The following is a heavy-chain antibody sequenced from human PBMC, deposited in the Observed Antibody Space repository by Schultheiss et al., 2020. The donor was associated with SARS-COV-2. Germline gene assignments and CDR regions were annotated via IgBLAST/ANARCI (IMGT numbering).Heavy chain of an antibody. V-gene: IGHV4-38-2*02. CDR1: GGSISRSY. CDR2: IYHIGST. Sequence: SETLSLTCTLSGGSISRSYWGWIRQPPGKGLEWIGSIYHIGSTYYNPSLKSRVTISVDRSKNQFSLKLSSVTAADTAVYYCARSGITGITKRNWFDPWGQGTLVTVSS. D-gene: IGHD1-7*01. CDR3: ARSGITGITKRNWFDP. J-gene: IGHJ5*02.